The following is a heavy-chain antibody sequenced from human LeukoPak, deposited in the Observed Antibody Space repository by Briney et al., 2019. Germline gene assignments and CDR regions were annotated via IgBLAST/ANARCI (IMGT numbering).Heavy chain of an antibody. CDR1: GYTFTSYD. CDR3: ATSRFGELRYYFDY. Sequence: GASVKVSCKASGYTFTSYDINWVRQATGQGLEWMGWMNPNSGNTGYAQKFQGRVTMTEDTSTDTAYMELSSLRSEDTAVYYCATSRFGELRYYFDYWGQGTLVTVSS. J-gene: IGHJ4*02. D-gene: IGHD3-10*01. V-gene: IGHV1-8*01. CDR2: MNPNSGNT.